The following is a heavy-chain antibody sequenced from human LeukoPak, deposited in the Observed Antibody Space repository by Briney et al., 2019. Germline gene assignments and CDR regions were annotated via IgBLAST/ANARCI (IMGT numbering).Heavy chain of an antibody. Sequence: SETLSLTCTVSGGSITSYYWSWIRQPPGKGLEWIGYMHYSGNPYYNPSLKSRVTISVDTSKNQFSLKLSSMTAADTAVYYCASYSNSWYYFDYWGQGTLVTVSS. J-gene: IGHJ4*02. CDR2: MHYSGNP. CDR1: GGSITSYY. D-gene: IGHD6-13*01. V-gene: IGHV4-59*01. CDR3: ASYSNSWYYFDY.